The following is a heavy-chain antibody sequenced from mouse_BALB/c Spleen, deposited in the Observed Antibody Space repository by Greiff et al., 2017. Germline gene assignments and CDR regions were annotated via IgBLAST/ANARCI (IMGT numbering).Heavy chain of an antibody. CDR1: GFAFSSYD. Sequence: EVKVVESGGGLVKPGGSLKLSCAASGFAFSSYDMSWVRQTPEKRLEWVAYISSGGGSTYYPDTVKGRFTISRDNAKNTLYLQMSSLKSEDTAMYYCARHTYGNYAWFAYWGQGTLVTVSA. CDR2: ISSGGGST. V-gene: IGHV5-12-1*01. J-gene: IGHJ3*01. D-gene: IGHD2-1*01. CDR3: ARHTYGNYAWFAY.